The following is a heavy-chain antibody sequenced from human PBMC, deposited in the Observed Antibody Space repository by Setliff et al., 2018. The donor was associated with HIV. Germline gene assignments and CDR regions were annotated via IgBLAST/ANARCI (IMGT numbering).Heavy chain of an antibody. V-gene: IGHV4-59*08. CDR1: GGSISSHY. D-gene: IGHD3-16*01. CDR2: IYYSGST. Sequence: SETLSLTCTVSGGSISSHYWSWIRQPPGKGLEWIGSIYYSGSTNYNLSLKSRVTISIDTSKNQFSLKLTSVTAADTAVFYCARRLGATVFYYFDYWGQGTLVTVSS. J-gene: IGHJ4*02. CDR3: ARRLGATVFYYFDY.